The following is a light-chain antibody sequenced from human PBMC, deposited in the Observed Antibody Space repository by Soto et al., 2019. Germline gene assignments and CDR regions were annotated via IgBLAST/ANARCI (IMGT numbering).Light chain of an antibody. Sequence: EIVLTQSPGTLSLSPGERATLSCRASQSVNNNYLAWYQQKSGQAPRLLVYGASTRATGIPDRFSGSVSGTDFTLTISRLEPEDFAVYYCQQYGRSLTFGGGTKVEIK. CDR3: QQYGRSLT. CDR2: GAS. J-gene: IGKJ4*01. CDR1: QSVNNNY. V-gene: IGKV3-20*01.